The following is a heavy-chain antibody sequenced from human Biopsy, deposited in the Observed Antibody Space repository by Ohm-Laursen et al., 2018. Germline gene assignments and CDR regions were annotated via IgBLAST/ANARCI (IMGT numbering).Heavy chain of an antibody. V-gene: IGHV4-34*01. Sequence: TLSLTCAVNGESSSGYFWNWIRQPPGKGLEWIGEINQSGSTKYNPSLKRRATLSADSSNSQFSLRLTSVTAADTAIYYCARGSGYFKLDVWSQGTTVTVSS. CDR3: ARGSGYFKLDV. J-gene: IGHJ6*02. D-gene: IGHD5-12*01. CDR2: INQSGST. CDR1: GESSSGYF.